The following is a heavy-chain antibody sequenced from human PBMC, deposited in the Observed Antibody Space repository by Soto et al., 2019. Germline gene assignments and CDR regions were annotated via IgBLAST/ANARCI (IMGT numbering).Heavy chain of an antibody. CDR1: GFTFSRYD. V-gene: IGHV3-23*01. CDR3: AKWGDFWSGYYPSWFDP. Sequence: EVQLLESGGGLVQPGGSLRLSCAASGFTFSRYDMSWVRQAPGKGLEWVSAISGSGGSTYYADSVKGRFTISRDNSKNTLYLQMNSLRAEDTAVYYCAKWGDFWSGYYPSWFDPWGQGTLVTVSS. J-gene: IGHJ5*02. CDR2: ISGSGGST. D-gene: IGHD3-3*01.